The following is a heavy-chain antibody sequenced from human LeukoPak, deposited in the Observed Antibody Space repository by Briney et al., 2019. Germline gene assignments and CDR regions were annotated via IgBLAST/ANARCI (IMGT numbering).Heavy chain of an antibody. D-gene: IGHD5-12*01. CDR1: GFTFSTYA. Sequence: QSGGSLRLSCAASGFTFSTYAMNWVRQAPGKGLEWVSRISPSGGSTYYADSVKGRFTISRDNSKDTLYLQMNSLGAADTAVYYCAKDRVGYSGARGFESWGQGTLVTVSS. CDR3: AKDRVGYSGARGFES. J-gene: IGHJ4*02. V-gene: IGHV3-23*01. CDR2: ISPSGGST.